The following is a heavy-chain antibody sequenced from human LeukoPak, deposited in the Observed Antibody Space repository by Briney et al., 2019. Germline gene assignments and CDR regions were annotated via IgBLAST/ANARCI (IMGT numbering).Heavy chain of an antibody. V-gene: IGHV3-7*03. CDR3: ARGAAAGTVFDY. CDR1: GFTFSSYW. D-gene: IGHD6-13*01. Sequence: GGSLRLSCAASGFTFSSYWMSWVRQAPGKGLEWVANIKQDGSEKYYADSVKGRFTIPRDNAKNSLYLQMNSLRAEDTAVYYCARGAAAGTVFDYWGQGTLVTVSS. CDR2: IKQDGSEK. J-gene: IGHJ4*02.